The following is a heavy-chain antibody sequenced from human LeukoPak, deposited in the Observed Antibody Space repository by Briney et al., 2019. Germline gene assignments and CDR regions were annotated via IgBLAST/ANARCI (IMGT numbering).Heavy chain of an antibody. CDR2: INHSGST. CDR3: ARQYYDILTGYYSFDY. V-gene: IGHV4-34*01. D-gene: IGHD3-9*01. Sequence: SETLSLTCAVYGGSFSGYYWSWIRQPPGKGLEWIGEINHSGSTNYNPSLKSRVTISVDTPKNQFSLKMSSVTAADTAVYYCARQYYDILTGYYSFDYWGQGTLVTVSS. CDR1: GGSFSGYY. J-gene: IGHJ4*02.